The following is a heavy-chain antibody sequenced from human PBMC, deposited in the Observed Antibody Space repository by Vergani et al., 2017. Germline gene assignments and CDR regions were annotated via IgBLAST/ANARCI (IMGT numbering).Heavy chain of an antibody. CDR1: GYSFTSYW. V-gene: IGHV5-51*03. J-gene: IGHJ5*02. CDR3: ATGYCSSTSCFGWNWFDP. Sequence: EVQLVQSGAEVKKPGESLKISCKGSGYSFTSYWIGWVRQMPGKGLEWMGIIYPGDSGTRYSPSFQGQVTISADKSISTAYLQWSSLKASDTAMYYCATGYCSSTSCFGWNWFDPWGQGTLVTVSS. CDR2: IYPGDSGT. D-gene: IGHD2-2*01.